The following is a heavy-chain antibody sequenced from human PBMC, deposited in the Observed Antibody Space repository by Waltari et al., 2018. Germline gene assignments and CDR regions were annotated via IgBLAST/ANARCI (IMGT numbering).Heavy chain of an antibody. CDR3: ASRVLWFGEFP. V-gene: IGHV3-74*01. CDR2: INSDGSST. Sequence: EVQLVEYGEGVVQTGGSLRLYCAASGVPDTRDWMQWVRQAPGKGLLWFSRINSDGSSTSYAASVKGRFTISRDNAKNPLYLQMNSLRAEDTAVYYCASRVLWFGEFPWGQGTLVTVSS. D-gene: IGHD3-10*01. J-gene: IGHJ4*02. CDR1: GVPDTRDW.